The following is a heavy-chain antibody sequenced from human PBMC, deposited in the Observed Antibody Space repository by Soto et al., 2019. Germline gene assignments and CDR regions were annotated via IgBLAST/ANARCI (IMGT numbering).Heavy chain of an antibody. CDR2: FDPEDGET. Sequence: EASVKVSCKVSGYTLTELSMHWVRQAPGKGLEWMGGFDPEDGETIYAQKFQGRVTMTEDTSTDTAYMELSSLRSEDTAVYYCASLSGDIVLMVYALWGQGTLVTVSS. V-gene: IGHV1-24*01. CDR1: GYTLTELS. D-gene: IGHD2-8*01. CDR3: ASLSGDIVLMVYAL. J-gene: IGHJ4*02.